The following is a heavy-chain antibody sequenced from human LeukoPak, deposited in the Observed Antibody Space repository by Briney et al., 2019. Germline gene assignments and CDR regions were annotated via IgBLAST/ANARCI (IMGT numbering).Heavy chain of an antibody. CDR2: ISSSGSII. CDR3: ATYSSSSFDY. Sequence: LPGGSLRLSCAASGFTFSSYSMNWVRQAPGKGLGWILYISSSGSIINLADSVKGRFTISRDNAKNSLYLQMNSLRAEDTAVYYCATYSSSSFDYWGQGTLVTVSS. V-gene: IGHV3-48*01. D-gene: IGHD6-6*01. CDR1: GFTFSSYS. J-gene: IGHJ4*02.